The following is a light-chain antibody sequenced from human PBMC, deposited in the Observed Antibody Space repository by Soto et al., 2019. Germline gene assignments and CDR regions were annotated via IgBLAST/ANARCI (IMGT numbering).Light chain of an antibody. CDR3: LEHNTYPYT. J-gene: IGKJ2*01. CDR2: ATS. V-gene: IGKV1-17*01. CDR1: QDIRF. Sequence: DIQMTQSPFSLSASVGDRVTITCRASQDIRFLGRCQQKPGEAPKRLSYATSKSEGGVPSRFSGSGSGTEFTLSASSLQHEDFANYCRLEHNTYPYTFGQGTKVDIK.